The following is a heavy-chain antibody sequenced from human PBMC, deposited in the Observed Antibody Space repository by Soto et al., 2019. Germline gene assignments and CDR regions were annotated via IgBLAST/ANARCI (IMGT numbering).Heavy chain of an antibody. Sequence: PGGSLRLSCAASGFTFSEYWMSWVRQAPGKGLEWVAKMKEDGDDKYYVESVKGRFTISRDNAKNSLYLQMNSLRPEDTAVYYCARDGDSLRPFDCWGQGTMVT. J-gene: IGHJ4*02. V-gene: IGHV3-7*01. CDR3: ARDGDSLRPFDC. CDR2: MKEDGDDK. D-gene: IGHD5-12*01. CDR1: GFTFSEYW.